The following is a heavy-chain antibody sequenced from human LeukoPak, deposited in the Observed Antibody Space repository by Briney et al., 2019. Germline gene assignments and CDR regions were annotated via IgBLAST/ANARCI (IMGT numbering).Heavy chain of an antibody. Sequence: PGGSLRLSCAASGFTFSSYGMHWVRQAPGKGLEWVAFIRCGGSNKYYADSVKGRFTISRDNSKNTLYLQMKSLRADGMAVYYCAKDRQQWLGDFDYWGQGTLVTVSS. CDR3: AKDRQQWLGDFDY. CDR2: IRCGGSNK. CDR1: GFTFSSYG. V-gene: IGHV3-30*02. J-gene: IGHJ4*02. D-gene: IGHD6-19*01.